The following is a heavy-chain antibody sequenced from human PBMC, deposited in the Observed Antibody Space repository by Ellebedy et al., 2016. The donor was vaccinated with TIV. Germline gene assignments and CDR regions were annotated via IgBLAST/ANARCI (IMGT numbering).Heavy chain of an antibody. CDR1: GFIFSSYS. V-gene: IGHV3-48*02. J-gene: IGHJ4*02. CDR3: ARGPPNY. Sequence: GESLKISCAASGFIFSSYSMNWVRQAPGKGLEWVSYISTSSTIYYADSVKGRFTIFRDNAKNSLHLQMNSLRDEDTAVYYCARGPPNYWGQGTLVTVSS. CDR2: ISTSSTI.